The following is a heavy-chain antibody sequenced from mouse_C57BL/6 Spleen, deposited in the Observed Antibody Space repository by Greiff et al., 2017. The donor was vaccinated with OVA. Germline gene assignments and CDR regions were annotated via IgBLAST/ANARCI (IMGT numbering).Heavy chain of an antibody. CDR1: GFSFNTYA. CDR3: VRHLYDYPYAMDY. J-gene: IGHJ4*01. V-gene: IGHV10-1*01. Sequence: DVKLQESGGGLVQPKGSLKLSCAASGFSFNTYAMNWVRQAPGKGLEWVARIRSKSNNYATYYADSVKDRFTISRDDSESMLYLQMNNLKTEDTAMYYCVRHLYDYPYAMDYWGQGTSVTVSS. CDR2: IRSKSNNYAT. D-gene: IGHD2-4*01.